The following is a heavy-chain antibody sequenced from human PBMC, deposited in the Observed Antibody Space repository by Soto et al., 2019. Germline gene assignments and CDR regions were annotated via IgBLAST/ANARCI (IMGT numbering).Heavy chain of an antibody. CDR2: ISYDGSNK. CDR1: GFTFSSYG. Sequence: GGSLRLSCAASGFTFSSYGMHWVRQAPGKGLEWVAVISYDGSNKYYADSVKGRFTISRDNSKNTLYLQMNSLRAEDTAVYYCAKDLPFLMVYATPTGGGWGTFDYWGQGTLVTVSS. D-gene: IGHD2-8*01. CDR3: AKDLPFLMVYATPTGGGWGTFDY. J-gene: IGHJ4*02. V-gene: IGHV3-30*18.